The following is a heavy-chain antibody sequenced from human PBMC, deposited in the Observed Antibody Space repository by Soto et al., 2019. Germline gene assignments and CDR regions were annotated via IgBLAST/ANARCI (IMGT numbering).Heavy chain of an antibody. Sequence: ASVKVSCKVSGYTLTELSMHWVRQAPGKGLEWMGGFDPEDGETNYAQKLQGRVTMTTDTSTSTAYMELRSLRSDDTAVYYCARDGVDIVATMWFDPWGQGTLVTSPQ. V-gene: IGHV1-24*01. CDR1: GYTLTELS. J-gene: IGHJ5*02. CDR2: FDPEDGET. D-gene: IGHD5-12*01. CDR3: ARDGVDIVATMWFDP.